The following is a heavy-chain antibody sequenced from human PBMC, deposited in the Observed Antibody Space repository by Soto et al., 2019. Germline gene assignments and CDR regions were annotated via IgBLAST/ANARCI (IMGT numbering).Heavy chain of an antibody. Sequence: EVQLVESGGGLVQPGGSLRLSCAASGFTVSSNYMSWVRQAPGKGLEWVSVIYSGGSTYYADSVKGRFTISRDNSKNTLYLQMNSLRAEDTAAYYCARDPGIVVVPAAKEGAYYYYYMDVWGKGTTVTVSS. CDR3: ARDPGIVVVPAAKEGAYYYYYMDV. J-gene: IGHJ6*03. CDR2: IYSGGST. V-gene: IGHV3-66*01. CDR1: GFTVSSNY. D-gene: IGHD2-2*01.